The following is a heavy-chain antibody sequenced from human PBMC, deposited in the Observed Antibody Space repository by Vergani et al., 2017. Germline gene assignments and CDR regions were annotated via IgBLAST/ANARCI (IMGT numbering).Heavy chain of an antibody. CDR2: IYSGGST. D-gene: IGHD2-21*01. V-gene: IGHV3-66*02. J-gene: IGHJ4*02. CDR3: ARDQDCGGDCPEVDDY. Sequence: EVQLVESGGGLVQPGGSLRLSCAASGFTVSSNYMSWVRQAPGKGLEWVSVIYSGGSTYYADSVKGRFTISRDNAKNSLYLQMNSLRAEDTAVYYCARDQDCGGDCPEVDDYWGQGTLVTVSS. CDR1: GFTVSSNY.